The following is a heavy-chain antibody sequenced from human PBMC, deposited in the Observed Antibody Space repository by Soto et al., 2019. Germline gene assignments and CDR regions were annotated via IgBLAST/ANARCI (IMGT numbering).Heavy chain of an antibody. CDR3: ARQSDSATITDY. D-gene: IGHD5-12*01. Sequence: GESLKISCKGSGYSFTIYWISWVRQMPGKGLEWMGRIDPSDSYTNYSPSFQGHVTISADKSISTAYLQWSSLKASDTAMYYCARQSDSATITDYWGQGTLVTVSS. CDR2: IDPSDSYT. CDR1: GYSFTIYW. V-gene: IGHV5-10-1*01. J-gene: IGHJ4*02.